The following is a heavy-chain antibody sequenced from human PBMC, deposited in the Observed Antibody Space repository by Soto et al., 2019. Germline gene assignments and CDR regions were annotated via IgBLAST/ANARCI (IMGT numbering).Heavy chain of an antibody. V-gene: IGHV3-23*01. Sequence: AGGSLRLSCAASGFTFTSYAMSWVRQAPGKGLEWVSAISGSGGSTYYADSVKGRFTISRDNSKNTLYLQMNSLRAEDTAVYYCAKDHPYYDILTGSVEGGFDPWGQGTLVTVSS. CDR3: AKDHPYYDILTGSVEGGFDP. CDR2: ISGSGGST. J-gene: IGHJ5*02. D-gene: IGHD3-9*01. CDR1: GFTFTSYA.